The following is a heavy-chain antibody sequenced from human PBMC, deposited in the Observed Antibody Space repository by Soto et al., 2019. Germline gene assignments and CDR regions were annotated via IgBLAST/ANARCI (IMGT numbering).Heavy chain of an antibody. CDR3: ARGTRAKQYDYYFYGMDV. D-gene: IGHD3-10*01. J-gene: IGHJ6*02. Sequence: PSETLSLTCTVSGGSINTYYWSWIRQSPGKGLEWIGYISYSGSTSYNPSLKSRLTISLNTSKNQFSLKLSSVTAADTAVYYCARGTRAKQYDYYFYGMDVWRQRTTVTVSS. V-gene: IGHV4-59*01. CDR1: GGSINTYY. CDR2: ISYSGST.